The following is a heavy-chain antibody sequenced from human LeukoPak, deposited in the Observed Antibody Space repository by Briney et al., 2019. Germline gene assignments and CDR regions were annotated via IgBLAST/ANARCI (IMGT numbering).Heavy chain of an antibody. V-gene: IGHV4-59*01. J-gene: IGHJ4*02. D-gene: IGHD3-10*01. CDR1: GASINSYY. CDR3: ATIGDFDY. Sequence: SETLSLTCTVSGASINSYYWSWIRQPPGKGLEWIGYIYYGGRTNYNPSLESRITMSLDTSKNHLSLKVNSVTAADTAVYYCATIGDFDYWGQGTLVTVSP. CDR2: IYYGGRT.